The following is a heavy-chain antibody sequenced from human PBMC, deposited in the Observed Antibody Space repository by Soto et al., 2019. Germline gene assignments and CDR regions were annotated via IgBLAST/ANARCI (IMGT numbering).Heavy chain of an antibody. Sequence: QMQLVESGGGVVQPGRPLRLSCGASGFTFSDYGMYWVRQAPGKGLEWVAVISYGGKRKYYADSVKGRFTISRDNSKNTLYLQNDSLRPEDTAVYYCAKDIPPEIDDFWHGMDVWGQGTTVTVSS. CDR1: GFTFSDYG. J-gene: IGHJ6*02. CDR3: AKDIPPEIDDFWHGMDV. CDR2: ISYGGKRK. D-gene: IGHD3-3*01. V-gene: IGHV3-30*18.